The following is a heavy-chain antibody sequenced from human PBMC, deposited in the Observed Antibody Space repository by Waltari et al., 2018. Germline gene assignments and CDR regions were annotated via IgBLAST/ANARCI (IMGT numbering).Heavy chain of an antibody. CDR3: ARLYSSSTRNWYFDL. Sequence: QVQLQESGPGLVKPSETLSLTCAVSGYSISSGYYWGWIRQPPGKGLEWIGSIYHSGSTYYNPSLKSRVTISVDTSKNQFSLKLSSVTAADTAVYYCARLYSSSTRNWYFDLWGRGTLVTVSS. D-gene: IGHD6-6*01. CDR1: GYSISSGYY. V-gene: IGHV4-38-2*01. J-gene: IGHJ2*01. CDR2: IYHSGST.